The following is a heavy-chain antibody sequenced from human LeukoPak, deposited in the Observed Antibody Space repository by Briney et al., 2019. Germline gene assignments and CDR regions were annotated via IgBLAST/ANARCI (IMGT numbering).Heavy chain of an antibody. CDR1: GFTFSGYA. CDR3: AKKGQADDGGKPD. J-gene: IGHJ4*02. V-gene: IGHV3-23*01. CDR2: ISGSGGST. Sequence: GGSLRLSCAASGFTFSGYAMNWVRQAPGKGLEWVSSISGSGGSTYYADSVKGRFTISRDNSKNTLYLQMNNLRVDDTAVYYCAKKGQADDGGKPDWGQGTLVTVSS.